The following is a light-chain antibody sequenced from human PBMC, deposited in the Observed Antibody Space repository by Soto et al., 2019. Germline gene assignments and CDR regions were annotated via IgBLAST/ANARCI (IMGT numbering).Light chain of an antibody. V-gene: IGLV2-14*01. CDR1: SSDVGGYNY. J-gene: IGLJ1*01. CDR2: EVS. Sequence: QSALTQPASVSGSPGQSITISCTGTSSDVGGYNYVSWYQQHPGKAPKLMIYEVSNRPSGVPNRFSGSTSGNTASLTISGLQSHHDPHYYFTSYSSSTILVFATGTKLTLL. CDR3: TSYSSSTILV.